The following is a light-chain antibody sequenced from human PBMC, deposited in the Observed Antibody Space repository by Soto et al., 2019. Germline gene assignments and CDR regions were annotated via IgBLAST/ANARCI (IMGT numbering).Light chain of an antibody. Sequence: IVLTQSPGTLSLSPGERATLSCRASQSVARYLAWYQQKPGQAPRLLIYDASNRATGIPARFSGSGSGTDFTLTIGSLQSEDCALYYCQQYNNWPGTFGQGTKVDIK. V-gene: IGKV3D-15*01. CDR2: DAS. CDR1: QSVARY. CDR3: QQYNNWPGT. J-gene: IGKJ1*01.